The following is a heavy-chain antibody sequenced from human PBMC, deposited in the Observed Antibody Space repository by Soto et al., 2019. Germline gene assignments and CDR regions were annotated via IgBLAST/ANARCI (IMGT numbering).Heavy chain of an antibody. CDR3: ARGGWTTGGYYYYSYGMEV. J-gene: IGHJ6*01. Sequence: SETLSLTCAVYVVSFSGYYWSCIRHPPGKWLEWIGEINHSGSTNYNPSLKSRVTISVDTSKNQFSLKLSSVTAADTAVYYCARGGWTTGGYYYYSYGMEVWGQGTTVNVSS. D-gene: IGHD4-17*01. CDR1: VVSFSGYY. CDR2: INHSGST. V-gene: IGHV4-34*01.